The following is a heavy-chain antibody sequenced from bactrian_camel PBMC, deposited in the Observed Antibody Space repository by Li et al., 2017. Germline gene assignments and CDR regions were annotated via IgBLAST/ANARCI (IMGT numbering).Heavy chain of an antibody. V-gene: IGHV3S53*01. CDR2: IDSDGTT. J-gene: IGHJ6*01. CDR3: AADRQGPMWGMYASHALGAADSFAY. CDR1: GYTHSLNL. Sequence: HVQLVESGGGSVQAGGPLRLSCAASGYTHSLNLMGWFRQAPGKERERVARIDSDGTTACADVVKGRFTISKDAAKNELYLQMNNLELDDTAKYYCAADRQGPMWGMYASHALGAADSFAYWGQGTQVTVS. D-gene: IGHD1*01.